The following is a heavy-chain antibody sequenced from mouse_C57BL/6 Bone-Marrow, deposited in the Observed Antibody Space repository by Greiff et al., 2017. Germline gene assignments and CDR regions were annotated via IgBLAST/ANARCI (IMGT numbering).Heavy chain of an antibody. D-gene: IGHD1-1*01. CDR3: VRMITTVVAPYAMDY. CDR2: IRSKSNNYAT. V-gene: IGHV10-1*01. J-gene: IGHJ4*01. Sequence: GGGLVQPKGSLKLSCAASGFSFNTYAMNWVRQAPGKGLEWVARIRSKSNNYATYYADSVKDRFTISRDDSESMLYLQMNNLKTEDTAMYYCVRMITTVVAPYAMDYWGQGTSVTVSS. CDR1: GFSFNTYA.